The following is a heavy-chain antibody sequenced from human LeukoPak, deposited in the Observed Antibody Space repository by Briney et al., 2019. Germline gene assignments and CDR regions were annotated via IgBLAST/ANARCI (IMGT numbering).Heavy chain of an antibody. CDR1: GGSISSGGYY. Sequence: PSQTLSLTCTVSGGSISSGGYYWSWIRQHPGKGLEWIGYIYYSGSTYYNPSLKSRVTISVDTSKNQFSLKLSSVTAADTAVYYCARGAYSSSHNFDYWGQGTLVTVSS. V-gene: IGHV4-31*03. CDR3: ARGAYSSSHNFDY. J-gene: IGHJ4*02. CDR2: IYYSGST. D-gene: IGHD6-13*01.